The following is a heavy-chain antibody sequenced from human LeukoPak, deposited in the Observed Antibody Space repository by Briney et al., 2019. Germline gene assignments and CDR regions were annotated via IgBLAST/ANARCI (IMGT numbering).Heavy chain of an antibody. CDR1: RFSFSTYP. Sequence: PGGSLRLSCAASRFSFSTYPMGWVRQAPGKGLEWVSYISGSGSAMYYADSVKGRFTISRDNAKNSLYLQMNSLRAEDTAVYYCASGSSGWFESPDYWGQGTLVTVSS. CDR3: ASGSSGWFESPDY. J-gene: IGHJ4*02. V-gene: IGHV3-11*01. D-gene: IGHD6-19*01. CDR2: ISGSGSAM.